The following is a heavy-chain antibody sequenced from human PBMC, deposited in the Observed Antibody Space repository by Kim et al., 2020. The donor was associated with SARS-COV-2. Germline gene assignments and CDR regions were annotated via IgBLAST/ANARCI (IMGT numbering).Heavy chain of an antibody. Sequence: GGSLRLSCAASGFTFSSYAMSWVRQAPGKGLEWVSAISGSGGSTYYADSVKGRFTXSRDNSKNTLXXQMNSLRAEDTAVYYCARYXXNYVGAFDIWGQGTXVTVSS. CDR3: ARYXXNYVGAFDI. CDR1: GFTFSSYA. V-gene: IGHV3-23*01. D-gene: IGHD1-7*01. J-gene: IGHJ3*02. CDR2: ISGSGGST.